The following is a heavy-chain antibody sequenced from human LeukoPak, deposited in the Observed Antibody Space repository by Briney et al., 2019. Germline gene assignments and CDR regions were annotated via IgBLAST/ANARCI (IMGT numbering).Heavy chain of an antibody. Sequence: ASGKVSCKASGYTFTSYGISWVRQAPGQGLEWMGWISAYNGNTNYAQKLQGRVTMTTDTSTSTAYMELRSLRSDDTAVYYCARIARLQYYFDYWGQGTLVTVSS. V-gene: IGHV1-18*01. D-gene: IGHD4-11*01. CDR1: GYTFTSYG. CDR2: ISAYNGNT. J-gene: IGHJ4*02. CDR3: ARIARLQYYFDY.